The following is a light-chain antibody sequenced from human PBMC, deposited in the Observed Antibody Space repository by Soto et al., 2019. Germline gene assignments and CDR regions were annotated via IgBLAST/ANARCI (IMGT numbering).Light chain of an antibody. V-gene: IGKV3-20*01. CDR1: QSVTSSN. Sequence: ETVLTQSPGTLSLSPEERAALSCRASQSVTSSNIAWYQQKPGQAPRLLIYGASSRATGIPDRFSGSGSGTDFTLTISRLEPEDFAVYYCQQYGSSPITFGQGTRLEIK. J-gene: IGKJ5*01. CDR3: QQYGSSPIT. CDR2: GAS.